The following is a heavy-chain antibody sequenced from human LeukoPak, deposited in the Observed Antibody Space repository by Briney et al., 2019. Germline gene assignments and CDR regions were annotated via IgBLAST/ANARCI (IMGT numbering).Heavy chain of an antibody. Sequence: GASVKVSCKASGYTFTSYGISWVRQAPGQGLEWMGIINPSGGSTSYAQKFQGGVTMTRDMSTSTVYMELSSLRSEDTAVYYCARGYSYGYFDYWGQGTLVTASS. V-gene: IGHV1-46*01. CDR1: GYTFTSYG. D-gene: IGHD5-18*01. J-gene: IGHJ4*02. CDR3: ARGYSYGYFDY. CDR2: INPSGGST.